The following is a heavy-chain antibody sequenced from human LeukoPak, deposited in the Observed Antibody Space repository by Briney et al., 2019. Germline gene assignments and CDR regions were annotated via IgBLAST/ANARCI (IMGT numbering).Heavy chain of an antibody. D-gene: IGHD3-22*01. CDR1: GGSISSYY. V-gene: IGHV4-59*08. CDR2: IHYIGST. Sequence: SETLSLTCTVSGGSISSYYWSWIRHPPGKGLEWNGYIHYIGSTKYNPSLKSRVRISVAASKNQFPLNLSSFTVADTAVYYFARHTSYYDSTGYYYGGDLFYPWGQGTLVTVSS. J-gene: IGHJ5*02. CDR3: ARHTSYYDSTGYYYGGDLFYP.